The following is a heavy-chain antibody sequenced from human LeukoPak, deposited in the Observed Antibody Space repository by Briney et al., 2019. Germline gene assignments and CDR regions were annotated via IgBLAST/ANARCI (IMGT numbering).Heavy chain of an antibody. CDR1: EYXFATYW. Sequence: GESLKISCNGSEYXFATYWICWVRQMPGQGLKWMGIIFPGDSDTRYSPSFQGQVTISADKSISTAYLQWSSLKASDTAIYYCASEYCSGGNCYFDYWGQETLVTVSS. CDR2: IFPGDSDT. CDR3: ASEYCSGGNCYFDY. D-gene: IGHD2-15*01. V-gene: IGHV5-51*01. J-gene: IGHJ4*02.